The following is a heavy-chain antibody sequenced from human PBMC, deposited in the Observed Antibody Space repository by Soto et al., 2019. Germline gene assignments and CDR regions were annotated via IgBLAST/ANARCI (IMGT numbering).Heavy chain of an antibody. D-gene: IGHD2-2*01. J-gene: IGHJ3*02. CDR2: ISYDGGNK. V-gene: IGHV3-30*03. Sequence: GGSLRLSCAASGFTFSSYGMHWVRQAPGKGLEWVAVISYDGGNKYYADSVKGRFTISRDNSKNTLYLQMNSLRAEDTAVYYCATDIVVVPAAHEDDAFDIWGQGTMVTVSS. CDR1: GFTFSSYG. CDR3: ATDIVVVPAAHEDDAFDI.